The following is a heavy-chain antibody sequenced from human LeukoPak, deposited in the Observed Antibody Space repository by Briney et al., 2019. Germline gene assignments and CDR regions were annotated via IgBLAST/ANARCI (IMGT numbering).Heavy chain of an antibody. J-gene: IGHJ3*02. D-gene: IGHD3-22*01. CDR3: AKDSRNAFDI. V-gene: IGHV4-34*01. CDR1: GGSFSGYY. Sequence: SETLSLTCAVYGGSFSGYYWSWICQPPGKGLEWIGEINHSGSTNYNPSLMSRVTISVDTSKNQFSLKLSSVTAADTAVYYCAKDSRNAFDIWGQGTMVTVSS. CDR2: INHSGST.